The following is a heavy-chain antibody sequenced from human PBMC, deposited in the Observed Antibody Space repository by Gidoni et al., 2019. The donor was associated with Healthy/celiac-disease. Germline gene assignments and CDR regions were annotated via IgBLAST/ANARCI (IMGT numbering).Heavy chain of an antibody. D-gene: IGHD3-16*02. CDR3: ARGLYDYVWGSYRYRGAFDI. Sequence: QVQLQQWGAGLLKPSETLSLTCAVYGGSFSGYYWSWIRQPPGKGLEWIGEINHSGSTNYNPSLKSRVTISVDTSKNQFSLKLSSVTAADTAVYYCARGLYDYVWGSYRYRGAFDIWGQGTMVTVSS. J-gene: IGHJ3*02. V-gene: IGHV4-34*01. CDR1: GGSFSGYY. CDR2: INHSGST.